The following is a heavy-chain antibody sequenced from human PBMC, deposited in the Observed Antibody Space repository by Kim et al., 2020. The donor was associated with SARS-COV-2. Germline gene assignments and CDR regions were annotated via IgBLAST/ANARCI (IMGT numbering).Heavy chain of an antibody. D-gene: IGHD3-10*01. CDR1: GFTFSSYA. J-gene: IGHJ6*02. CDR3: AKELGFLWFGEETHTYYYGMDV. CDR2: ISGSGGST. V-gene: IGHV3-23*01. Sequence: GGSLRLSCAASGFTFSSYAMSWVRQAPGKGLEWVSAISGSGGSTYYADSVKGRFTISRDNSKNTLYLQMNSLRAEDTAVYYCAKELGFLWFGEETHTYYYGMDVWGQGTTVTVSS.